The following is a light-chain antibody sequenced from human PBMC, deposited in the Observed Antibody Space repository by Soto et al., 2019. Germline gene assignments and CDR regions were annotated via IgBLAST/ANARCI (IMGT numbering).Light chain of an antibody. CDR1: QTVSNN. CDR3: QQYNQWPRT. J-gene: IGKJ4*01. CDR2: YAS. V-gene: IGKV3-15*01. Sequence: EIEMTQSPATLSASPGEKATLTCRASQTVSNNLAWYQQKPGQAPRLLIYYASTRATGIPARFSGSGSGTEFTLTISSLQSEDFAAYYCQQYNQWPRTFGGGTKAETK.